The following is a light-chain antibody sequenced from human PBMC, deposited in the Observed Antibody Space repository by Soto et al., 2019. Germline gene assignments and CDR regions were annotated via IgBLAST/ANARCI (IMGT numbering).Light chain of an antibody. J-gene: IGKJ4*01. CDR3: QQYNNWPLT. CDR2: GAS. CDR1: QSVSSN. Sequence: EIVMTQSPATLSVSPGERATLSCRASQSVSSNLAWYQQKPGQAPRLLIYGASTRATGIPARCSGSGSGTEFTLTISSLQSEDFAVYYCQQYNNWPLTFGGGTKVDIK. V-gene: IGKV3-15*01.